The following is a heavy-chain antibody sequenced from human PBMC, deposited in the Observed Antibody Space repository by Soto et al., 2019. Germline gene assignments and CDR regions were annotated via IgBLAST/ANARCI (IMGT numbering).Heavy chain of an antibody. CDR2: IIPIFGTA. V-gene: IGHV1-69*13. CDR3: ASRAARPEVDY. J-gene: IGHJ4*02. CDR1: GGTFSSYA. Sequence: SVKVSCKASGGTFSSYAISWVRQAPEQGLEWMGGIIPIFGTANYAQKFQGRVTITADESTSTAYMELSSLRSEDTAVYYCASRAARPEVDYWGQGTLVTVSS. D-gene: IGHD6-6*01.